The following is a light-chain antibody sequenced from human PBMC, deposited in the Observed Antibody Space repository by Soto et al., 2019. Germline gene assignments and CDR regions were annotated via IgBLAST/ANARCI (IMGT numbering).Light chain of an antibody. J-gene: IGLJ3*02. Sequence: QSVLTQPPSVSGAPGQRVTISCTGSSSNIGAYYDVHWYQQLPGTAPKLLIYGNSNRPSGVPDRFSGSKSGTSASLAITGLQAEDEADYYCQSYDSSLSGSVFGGGTQLTVL. CDR1: SSNIGAYYD. V-gene: IGLV1-40*01. CDR3: QSYDSSLSGSV. CDR2: GNS.